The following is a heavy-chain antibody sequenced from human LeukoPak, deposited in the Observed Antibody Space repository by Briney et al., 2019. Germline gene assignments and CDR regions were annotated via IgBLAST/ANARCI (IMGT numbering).Heavy chain of an antibody. CDR3: ATAIPMYSNYQYYFDY. D-gene: IGHD4-11*01. Sequence: ASVKVSCKASGGTFSSYAISWVRQAPGQGLEWMGRIIPILGIANYAQKFQGRVTMTEDTSTDTAYMELSSLRSEDTAVYYCATAIPMYSNYQYYFDYWGQGTLVTVSS. J-gene: IGHJ4*02. CDR2: IIPILGIA. V-gene: IGHV1-69*04. CDR1: GGTFSSYA.